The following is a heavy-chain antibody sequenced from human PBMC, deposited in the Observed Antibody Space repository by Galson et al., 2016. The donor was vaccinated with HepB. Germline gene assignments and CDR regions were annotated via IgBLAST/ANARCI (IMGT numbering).Heavy chain of an antibody. CDR1: GGSITSXY. CDR3: AGEPFDYVWVSYFWFDP. D-gene: IGHD3-16*01. J-gene: IGHJ5*02. V-gene: IGHV4-59*11. CDR2: VSNTGST. Sequence: LSLTCTVSGGSITSXYWNWLRQPPGKGLXXXAFVSNTGSTNYNPSLKSRVTISVDTSKNQFSLDLSSVTAADTAVYYCAGEPFDYVWVSYFWFDPWGQGTLVTVSS.